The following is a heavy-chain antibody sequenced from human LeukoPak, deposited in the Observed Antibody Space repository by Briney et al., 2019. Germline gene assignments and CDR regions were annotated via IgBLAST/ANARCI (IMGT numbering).Heavy chain of an antibody. Sequence: GGSLRLSCATSGYTFSSFTMNWVRQAPGKGLEWVSTISDGSRDTHYAGSVKGRFTISRDDSQNIVYLQMDSLRAEDTALYYCTTRLRNHFDYWGQGTQVTVSS. V-gene: IGHV3-23*01. CDR3: TTRLRNHFDY. J-gene: IGHJ4*02. CDR1: GYTFSSFT. D-gene: IGHD4-17*01. CDR2: ISDGSRDT.